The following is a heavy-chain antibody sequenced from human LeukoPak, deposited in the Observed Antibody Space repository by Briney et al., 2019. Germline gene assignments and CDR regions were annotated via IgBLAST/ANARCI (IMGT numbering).Heavy chain of an antibody. D-gene: IGHD1-26*01. Sequence: GASVRVSCKASGYTFTGYYMHWVRQAPGQGLEWMGWINPNSGGTNYAQKFQGRVTMTRDTSISTACMELSRLRSDDTAVYYCARDYSVGFDYWGQGTLVTVSS. J-gene: IGHJ4*02. CDR3: ARDYSVGFDY. CDR1: GYTFTGYY. V-gene: IGHV1-2*02. CDR2: INPNSGGT.